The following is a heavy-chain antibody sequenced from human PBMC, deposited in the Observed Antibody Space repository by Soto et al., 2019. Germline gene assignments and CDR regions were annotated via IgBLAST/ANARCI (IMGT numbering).Heavy chain of an antibody. Sequence: GGSKRHWKTAAGLKCGDYGRSWISQEKGKGLEWVGFIRSKAYGGTTEYAASVKGRFTISRDDSKSIAYLQMNSLKTEDTAVYYCTRDAPVAAAGTQKFDYWGQGTFVTVSS. D-gene: IGHD6-13*01. V-gene: IGHV3-49*03. CDR3: TRDAPVAAAGTQKFDY. CDR2: IRSKAYGGTT. J-gene: IGHJ4*02. CDR1: GLKCGDYG.